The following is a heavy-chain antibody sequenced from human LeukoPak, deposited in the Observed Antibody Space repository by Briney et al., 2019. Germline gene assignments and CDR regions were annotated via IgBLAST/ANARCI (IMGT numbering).Heavy chain of an antibody. CDR2: IYTSGST. V-gene: IGHV4-61*02. CDR3: ATGRDGYNRDALDI. Sequence: SQTLSLTCTVSGGSISSGSYYWSWIRQPAGKGLEWIGRIYTSGSTNYNPSLKSRVTISVDTSKNQFSLKLSSVTAADTAVYYRATGRDGYNRDALDIWGQGTMVTVSS. D-gene: IGHD5-24*01. CDR1: GGSISSGSYY. J-gene: IGHJ3*02.